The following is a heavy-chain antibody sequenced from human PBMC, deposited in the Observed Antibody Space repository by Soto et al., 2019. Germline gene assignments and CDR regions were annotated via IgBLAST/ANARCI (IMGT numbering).Heavy chain of an antibody. J-gene: IGHJ3*02. CDR3: ARSYYYDSSGYLQGAFDI. CDR1: GYTFTSYY. CDR2: INPSGGST. Sequence: ASVKVSCKASGYTFTSYYMHWVRQAPGQGLEWMGIINPSGGSTSYAQKFQGRVTMTRDTSTSTVYMELSSLRSEDTAVYYCARSYYYDSSGYLQGAFDIWGQGTMVTVSS. D-gene: IGHD3-22*01. V-gene: IGHV1-46*01.